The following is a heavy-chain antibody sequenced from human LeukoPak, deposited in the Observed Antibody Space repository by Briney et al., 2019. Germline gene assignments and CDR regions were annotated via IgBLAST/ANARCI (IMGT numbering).Heavy chain of an antibody. D-gene: IGHD4-23*01. CDR2: MNPNSGNT. CDR1: GYTFTSYD. V-gene: IGHV1-8*03. J-gene: IGHJ4*02. CDR3: ARATTVVTPRALSY. Sequence: ASVKVSCKASGYTFTSYDINWGRQATGQGLEWMGWMNPNSGNTGYAQKFQGRVTITRNTSISTAYMELSSLRSEDTAVYYCARATTVVTPRALSYWGQGTLVTVSS.